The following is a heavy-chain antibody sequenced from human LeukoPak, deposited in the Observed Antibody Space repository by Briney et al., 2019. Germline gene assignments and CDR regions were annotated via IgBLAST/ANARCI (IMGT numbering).Heavy chain of an antibody. CDR1: GYTFTGYY. CDR2: INPNSGGT. D-gene: IGHD6-19*01. Sequence: ASVKVSCRASGYTFTGYYMHWVRQAPGQGLEWMGWINPNSGGTNYAQKIQGRVTMTTDTSTSTAYMELRSLRSDDTAVYYCARTQWLVIYYYMDVWGKGTTVTVSS. CDR3: ARTQWLVIYYYMDV. J-gene: IGHJ6*03. V-gene: IGHV1-2*02.